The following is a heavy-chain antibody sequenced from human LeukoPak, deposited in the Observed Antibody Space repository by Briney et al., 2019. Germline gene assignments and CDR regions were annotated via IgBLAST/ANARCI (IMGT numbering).Heavy chain of an antibody. J-gene: IGHJ4*02. Sequence: GESLKISCRGSGYNFNIYSIGWVRQMPGEGLEWMGIIYPGDSDTRYSPSFQGQVTISADKSISTAYLQWSSLKASDTAMYYCARHGGYCSSTSCYKAPDYWGQGTLVTVSS. CDR3: ARHGGYCSSTSCYKAPDY. CDR1: GYNFNIYS. V-gene: IGHV5-51*01. D-gene: IGHD2-2*02. CDR2: IYPGDSDT.